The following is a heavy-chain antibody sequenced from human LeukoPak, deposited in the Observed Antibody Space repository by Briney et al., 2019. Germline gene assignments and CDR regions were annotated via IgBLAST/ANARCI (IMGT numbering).Heavy chain of an antibody. CDR2: IIPIFGTA. J-gene: IGHJ6*02. Sequence: ASVKVSCKASGGTFSSYAISWVRQAPGQGLEWMGGIIPIFGTANYAQKLQGRVTMTTDTSTSTAYMELRSLRSDDTAVYYCARNQLDTSYYYYGMDVWGQGTTVTVSS. CDR3: ARNQLDTSYYYYGMDV. D-gene: IGHD1-1*01. V-gene: IGHV1-69*05. CDR1: GGTFSSYA.